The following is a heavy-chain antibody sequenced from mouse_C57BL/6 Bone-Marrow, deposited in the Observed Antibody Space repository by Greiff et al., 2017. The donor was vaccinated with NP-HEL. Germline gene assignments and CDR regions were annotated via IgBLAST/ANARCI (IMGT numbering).Heavy chain of an antibody. CDR2: IHPNSGST. CDR3: ARSAQATYYFDY. V-gene: IGHV1-64*01. CDR1: GYTFTSYW. D-gene: IGHD3-2*02. J-gene: IGHJ2*01. Sequence: QVQPQQPGAELVKPGASVKLSCKASGYTFTSYWMHWVKQRPGQGLEWIGMIHPNSGSTNYNEKFKSKATLTVDKSSSTAYMQLSSLTSEDSAVYYCARSAQATYYFDYWGQGTTLTVSS.